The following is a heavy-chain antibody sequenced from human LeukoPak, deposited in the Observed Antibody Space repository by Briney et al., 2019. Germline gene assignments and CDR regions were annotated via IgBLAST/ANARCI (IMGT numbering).Heavy chain of an antibody. CDR3: AKDLCSSTSCAVDY. CDR1: GFTFSSYA. Sequence: GGSLRLSCAASGFTFSSYAMSWVRQAPGKGLEWVSYISSSGSTIYYADSVKGRFIISRDNSKNTLYLQMNSLRAEDTAVYYCAKDLCSSTSCAVDYWGQGTLVTVSS. J-gene: IGHJ4*02. CDR2: ISSSGSTI. V-gene: IGHV3-48*01. D-gene: IGHD2-2*01.